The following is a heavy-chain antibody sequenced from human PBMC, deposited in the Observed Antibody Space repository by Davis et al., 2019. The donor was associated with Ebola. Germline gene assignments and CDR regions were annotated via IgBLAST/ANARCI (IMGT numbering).Heavy chain of an antibody. V-gene: IGHV4-59*01. J-gene: IGHJ6*02. D-gene: IGHD3-16*01. CDR3: ARFGGVDFYALDV. CDR1: GASISSYY. Sequence: MPSETLSLTCTVSGASISSYYWSWIRQPPGRGLEWIGYIYYTGSPNYNPSLKSRVTISVDTSKNQFSLKLNSVTAADTAVYYCARFGGVDFYALDVWGQGTTVTVSS. CDR2: IYYTGSP.